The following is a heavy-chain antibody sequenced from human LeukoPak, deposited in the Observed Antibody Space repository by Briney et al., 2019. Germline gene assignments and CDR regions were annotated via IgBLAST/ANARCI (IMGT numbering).Heavy chain of an antibody. Sequence: PGGSLRLSCAASGFTFSSYSMNWVRQAPGKGLGWVANIKKGGSEKYYVDSVKGRFTISRDNAKTSLYLQMNSLRAEDTAVYYCARDLSGVTGYTYGRGIDYWGQGTLVTVSS. J-gene: IGHJ4*02. CDR2: IKKGGSEK. CDR3: ARDLSGVTGYTYGRGIDY. D-gene: IGHD5-18*01. CDR1: GFTFSSYS. V-gene: IGHV3-7*01.